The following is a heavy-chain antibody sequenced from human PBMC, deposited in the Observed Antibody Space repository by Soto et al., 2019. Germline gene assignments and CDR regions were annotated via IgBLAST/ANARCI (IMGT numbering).Heavy chain of an antibody. CDR3: ARAGIVVVQAAIMGDAFDI. D-gene: IGHD2-2*01. Sequence: QVQLQESGPGLVKPSQTLSLTCTVSGGSISSGGHYWSWIRQHPGKGLEWIGYIYYSGSTYYNPSLKSRVTISVDTSKNQFSLKLSSVTAADTAVYYCARAGIVVVQAAIMGDAFDIWGQGTMVTVSS. V-gene: IGHV4-31*03. CDR2: IYYSGST. CDR1: GGSISSGGHY. J-gene: IGHJ3*02.